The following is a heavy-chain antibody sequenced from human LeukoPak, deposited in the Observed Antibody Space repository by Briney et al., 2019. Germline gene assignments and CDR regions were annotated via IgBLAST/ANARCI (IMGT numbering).Heavy chain of an antibody. J-gene: IGHJ3*02. D-gene: IGHD3-22*01. CDR1: AFTFDDYA. CDR2: ISWNSGSI. Sequence: GGSLRLSCTASAFTFDDYAMHWVRQAPGKGLEWVSGISWNSGSIGYADSVKGRFTISRDNAKNSLYLQMNSLRAEDTALYYCAKVPLSYYYDSSGYFAFDIWGQGAMVTVSS. CDR3: AKVPLSYYYDSSGYFAFDI. V-gene: IGHV3-9*01.